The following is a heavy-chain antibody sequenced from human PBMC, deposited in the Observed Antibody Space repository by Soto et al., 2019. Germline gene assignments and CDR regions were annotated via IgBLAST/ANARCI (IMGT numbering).Heavy chain of an antibody. CDR1: GFTFRTFG. V-gene: IGHV3-33*01. CDR3: VTGNQYFFDY. Sequence: QVLLVETGGGVVQPGRSLRLSCAASGFTFRTFGMHWVRQAPGKGPEWLSVIWNDGSKKFYADSVRGRFTISRDNSNNTLDLQMDSLRPEDTAVYYCVTGNQYFFDYWGQGTLVIVSS. J-gene: IGHJ4*02. D-gene: IGHD1-1*01. CDR2: IWNDGSKK.